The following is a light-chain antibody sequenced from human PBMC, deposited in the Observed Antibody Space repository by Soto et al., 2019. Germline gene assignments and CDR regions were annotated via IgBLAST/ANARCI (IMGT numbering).Light chain of an antibody. CDR2: EGS. CDR3: CSYAGSSTFHVV. V-gene: IGLV2-23*03. CDR1: SSDVGSYTI. J-gene: IGLJ2*01. Sequence: QSALTQPASVSGSPGQSITISCTGTSSDVGSYTIVSWYQQHPGKAPKLMIYEGSKRPSGVSNRFSGSKSGNTASLTISGLQAEDEADYYCCSYAGSSTFHVVFGGGTKLTVL.